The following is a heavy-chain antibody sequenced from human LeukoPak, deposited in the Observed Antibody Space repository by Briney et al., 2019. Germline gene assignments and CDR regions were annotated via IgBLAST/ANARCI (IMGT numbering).Heavy chain of an antibody. D-gene: IGHD3-22*01. V-gene: IGHV3-23*01. CDR3: TKDVDGSGCYLSFDN. CDR1: GFTFSSYA. CDR2: ISGSGGNT. Sequence: PGGSLSLSCAASGFTFSSYAMSWVRQAPGKGLEWVSAISGSGGNTYYADSVKGRFTLSRDNSKNTLYLQMNSLRAEDTAVYYCTKDVDGSGCYLSFDNWGQGTLVTVSS. J-gene: IGHJ4*02.